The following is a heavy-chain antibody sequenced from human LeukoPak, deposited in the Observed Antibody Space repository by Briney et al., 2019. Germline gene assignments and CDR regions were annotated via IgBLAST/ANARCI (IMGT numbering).Heavy chain of an antibody. J-gene: IGHJ4*02. Sequence: SETLSLTCTVSGGSISSYYWSWIRQPPGKGLEWIGYIYTSGSTNYNPSLKSRVTISVDTSKNQFPLKLSSVTAADTAVYYCAGELEYYFDYWGQGTLVTVSS. CDR1: GGSISSYY. CDR2: IYTSGST. D-gene: IGHD3-10*01. CDR3: AGELEYYFDY. V-gene: IGHV4-4*09.